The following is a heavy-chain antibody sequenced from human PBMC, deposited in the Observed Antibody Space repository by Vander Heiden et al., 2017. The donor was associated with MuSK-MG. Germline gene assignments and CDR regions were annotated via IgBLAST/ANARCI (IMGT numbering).Heavy chain of an antibody. CDR1: GYSFTSYW. Sequence: EVQLVQSGAEVNKPGESLKISCKGSGYSFTSYWNGRVRQMPGKGLEWIGTIYPGYSATRYSPPFQGQVTISADKSIRTAYLQWSSLKASDTAMYYCAGRIMVRGVTDYYDYMDVWGQGTTVTVSS. CDR3: AGRIMVRGVTDYYDYMDV. V-gene: IGHV5-51*01. D-gene: IGHD3-10*01. CDR2: IYPGYSAT. J-gene: IGHJ6*03.